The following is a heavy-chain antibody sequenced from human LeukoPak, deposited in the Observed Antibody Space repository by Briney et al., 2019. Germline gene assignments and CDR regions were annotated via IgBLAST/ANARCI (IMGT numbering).Heavy chain of an antibody. D-gene: IGHD6-13*01. CDR3: ARNRPGIAAAGH. V-gene: IGHV1-8*01. Sequence: VSVKVSCKASGYTFTSYDINWVRQATGQGLEWMGWMNPNSGNTGYAQKFQGRVTMTRNTSISTAYMELSSLGSEDTAVYYCARNRPGIAAAGHWGQGTLVTVSS. CDR1: GYTFTSYD. J-gene: IGHJ4*02. CDR2: MNPNSGNT.